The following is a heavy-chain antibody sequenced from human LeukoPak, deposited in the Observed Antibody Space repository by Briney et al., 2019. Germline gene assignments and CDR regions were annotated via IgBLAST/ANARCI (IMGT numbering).Heavy chain of an antibody. CDR3: ARHNYYDSRVDY. J-gene: IGHJ4*02. V-gene: IGHV4-59*01. CDR2: IYYSGST. CDR1: GGSISSYY. D-gene: IGHD3-22*01. Sequence: SETLSLTCTVSGGSISSYYWSWIRQPPGKGLEWIGYIYYSGSTNYNPSLKSRVTISVDTSKNQFSLKLSSVTAADTAVYHCARHNYYDSRVDYWGQGTLVTVSS.